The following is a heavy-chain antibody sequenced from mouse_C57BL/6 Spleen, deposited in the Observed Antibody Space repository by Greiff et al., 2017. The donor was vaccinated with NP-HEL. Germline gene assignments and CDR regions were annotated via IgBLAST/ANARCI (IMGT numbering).Heavy chain of an antibody. V-gene: IGHV5-4*01. CDR3: AREGSIYDYDGDWYFDV. Sequence: EVQVVESGGGLVKPGGSLKLSCAASGFTFSSYAMSWVRQTPEKRLEWVATISDGGSYTYYPDNVKGRFTISRDNAKNNLYLQMSHLKSEDTAMYYCAREGSIYDYDGDWYFDVWGTGTTVTVSS. CDR2: ISDGGSYT. J-gene: IGHJ1*03. D-gene: IGHD2-4*01. CDR1: GFTFSSYA.